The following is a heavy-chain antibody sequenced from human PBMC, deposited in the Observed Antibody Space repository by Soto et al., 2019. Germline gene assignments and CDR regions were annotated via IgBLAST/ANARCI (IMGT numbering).Heavy chain of an antibody. CDR3: ARLYYDSSGYFYYFDY. V-gene: IGHV4-4*07. CDR1: GGSISSYY. J-gene: IGHJ4*02. Sequence: SSETLSLTCTVSGGSISSYYWSWIRQPAGKGLEWIGRIYTSGSTNYNPSLKSRVTMSVDTSKNQFSLKLSSVTAADTAVYYCARLYYDSSGYFYYFDYWGQGTLVTVSS. D-gene: IGHD3-22*01. CDR2: IYTSGST.